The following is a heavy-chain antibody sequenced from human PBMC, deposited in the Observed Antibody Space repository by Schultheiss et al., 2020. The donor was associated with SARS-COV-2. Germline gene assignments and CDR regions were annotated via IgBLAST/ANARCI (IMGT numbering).Heavy chain of an antibody. D-gene: IGHD2-15*01. Sequence: GESLKISCKGSGYSFTSYWIGWVRQMPGKGLEWMGIIYPGDSDPRYSPSFQGQVTISADKSISTAYLQWSSLKASDTAMYYCARAGGYCNDGSCPYHFDYWGQGTLVTVSS. CDR1: GYSFTSYW. J-gene: IGHJ4*02. CDR3: ARAGGYCNDGSCPYHFDY. V-gene: IGHV5-51*01. CDR2: IYPGDSDP.